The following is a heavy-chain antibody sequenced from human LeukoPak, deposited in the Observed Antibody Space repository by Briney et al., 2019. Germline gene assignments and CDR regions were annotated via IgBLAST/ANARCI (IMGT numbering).Heavy chain of an antibody. D-gene: IGHD6-6*01. J-gene: IGHJ4*02. V-gene: IGHV3-48*03. CDR3: ARGTTVSSSLLY. Sequence: GGSLRLSCAASGFTFSSYEMNWVRQAPGKGLEWVSYISSSGSTIYYADSVKGRFTISRDNAKNSLYLQMNSLRAEDTAVYYCARGTTVSSSLLYWGQGTLVTVSS. CDR1: GFTFSSYE. CDR2: ISSSGSTI.